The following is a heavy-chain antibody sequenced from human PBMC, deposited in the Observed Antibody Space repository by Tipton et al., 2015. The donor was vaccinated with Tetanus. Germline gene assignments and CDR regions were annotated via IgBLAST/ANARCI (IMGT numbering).Heavy chain of an antibody. J-gene: IGHJ4*02. CDR1: GGSISSGDYY. V-gene: IGHV4-30-4*01. Sequence: LRLSCTVSGGSISSGDYYWSWIRQPPGKGLEWIGYIYYSGSTYYNPSLKSRVTISVDTSKNQFSLKLSSVTAADTAVYYCRKYYYDSSSPYYFDYWGQGTLVTVSS. CDR2: IYYSGST. D-gene: IGHD3-22*01. CDR3: RKYYYDSSSPYYFDY.